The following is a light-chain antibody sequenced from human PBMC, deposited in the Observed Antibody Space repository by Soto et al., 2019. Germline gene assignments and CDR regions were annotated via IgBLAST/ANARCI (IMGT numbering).Light chain of an antibody. V-gene: IGKV3-20*01. CDR2: GAS. J-gene: IGKJ5*01. Sequence: DIVMTQSPDSLAVSPGERATLSCRASQSVSNSYLAWYQQKPGQAPRLLIYGASSRATGIPDRFSGSGSGTDFTLTITRLEPEDFAVYFCQQYGSSPRTFGQGTRLEIK. CDR3: QQYGSSPRT. CDR1: QSVSNSY.